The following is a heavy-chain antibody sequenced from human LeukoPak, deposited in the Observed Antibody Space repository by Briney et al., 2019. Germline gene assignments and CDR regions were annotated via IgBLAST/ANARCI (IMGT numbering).Heavy chain of an antibody. CDR3: ARAVYSSSPPWGY. J-gene: IGHJ4*02. Sequence: GGSLRLSCAASGFTFSSYSMNWVRQAPGKGLEWVSSISSSSSYIYYADSVKGRFTISRDNAKNSLYLQMNSLRAEDTAVYYCARAVYSSSPPWGYWGQGTLVTVSS. CDR1: GFTFSSYS. D-gene: IGHD6-6*01. CDR2: ISSSSSYI. V-gene: IGHV3-21*01.